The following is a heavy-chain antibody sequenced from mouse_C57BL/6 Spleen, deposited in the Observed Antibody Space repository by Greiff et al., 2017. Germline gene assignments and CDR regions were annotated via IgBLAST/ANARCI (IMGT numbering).Heavy chain of an antibody. CDR3: ARRTAQATLYYAMDY. V-gene: IGHV1-69*01. CDR1: GYTFTSYW. J-gene: IGHJ4*01. Sequence: QVQLQQPGAELVMPGASVKLSCKASGYTFTSYWMHWVKQRPGQGLEWIGEIDPSDSYTNYNQKFNGKSTLTVDKSSSTTYMQLSSLTSEDSAVYYCARRTAQATLYYAMDYWGQGTSVTVSS. CDR2: IDPSDSYT. D-gene: IGHD3-2*02.